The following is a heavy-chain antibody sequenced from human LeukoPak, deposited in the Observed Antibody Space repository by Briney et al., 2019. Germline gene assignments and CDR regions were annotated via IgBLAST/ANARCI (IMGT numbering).Heavy chain of an antibody. V-gene: IGHV3-23*01. CDR1: GFTFSSYA. CDR3: AKRYCSSTSCYVGDY. D-gene: IGHD2-2*01. CDR2: ISGSGGST. Sequence: PGGSLRLSCAASGFTFSSYAMSRVRQAPGKGLEWVSAISGSGGSTYYADSVKGRFTISRDNSKNTLYLQMNSLRAEDTAVYYCAKRYCSSTSCYVGDYWGQGTLVTVSS. J-gene: IGHJ4*02.